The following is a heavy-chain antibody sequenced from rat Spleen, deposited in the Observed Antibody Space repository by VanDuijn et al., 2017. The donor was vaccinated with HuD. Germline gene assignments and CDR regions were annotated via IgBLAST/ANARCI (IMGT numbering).Heavy chain of an antibody. Sequence: EVQLVESDGGLVQPGSSLKLSCAASGFTFSDYYMAWVRQGPTKGLEWVARISYDGTSTYYRDSVKGRFTVSRDNAKSTLYLQMDSLRSEDTATYYCASLMYTPDYLGVMDVWGQGASVTVSS. D-gene: IGHD1-6*01. J-gene: IGHJ4*01. V-gene: IGHV5-29*01. CDR1: GFTFSDYY. CDR2: ISYDGTST. CDR3: ASLMYTPDYLGVMDV.